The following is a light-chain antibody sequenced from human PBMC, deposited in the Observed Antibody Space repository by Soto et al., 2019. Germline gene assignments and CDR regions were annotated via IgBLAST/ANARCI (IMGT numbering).Light chain of an antibody. CDR1: SGSVSTSYY. Sequence: QTVVTQEPSFSVSPGGTVTLTCGLSSGSVSTSYYPSWYQQTPGQAPRTLIYSTNTRSSGVPDRFSGSILGNKAALTITGAQAEDDSDYYCVLYMGSGTWVFGGGTKLTVL. CDR2: STN. V-gene: IGLV8-61*01. CDR3: VLYMGSGTWV. J-gene: IGLJ3*02.